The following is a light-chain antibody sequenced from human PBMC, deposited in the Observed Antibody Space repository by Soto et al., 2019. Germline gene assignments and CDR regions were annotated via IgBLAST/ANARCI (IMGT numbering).Light chain of an antibody. CDR1: ENVRTF. CDR2: GAS. Sequence: FLTQSPATLSLSPGERATLSCRASENVRTFVDWYQQKPGQAPRLLIYGASNRATDIPARFSGSGSGTDFTLTISNLEPEDFAVYYCQQHSHWPPWTFGQGTRVEIQ. V-gene: IGKV3-11*01. CDR3: QQHSHWPPWT. J-gene: IGKJ1*01.